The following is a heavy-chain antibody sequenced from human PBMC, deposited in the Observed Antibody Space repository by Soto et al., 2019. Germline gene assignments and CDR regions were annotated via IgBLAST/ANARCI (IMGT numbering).Heavy chain of an antibody. J-gene: IGHJ4*02. CDR3: VKDLHFDFWSSYYGEGY. V-gene: IGHV3-23*01. D-gene: IGHD3-3*01. CDR1: GFTFSSYA. Sequence: ESGGDLVQPGGSLRLSCAASGFTFSSYAMSWVRQAPRKGLEWVSGISNSGGGTYYADSVKGRFTISRDNSKNTLYLQMNSLRAEDTAVYYCVKDLHFDFWSSYYGEGYWVQGTLVTVSS. CDR2: ISNSGGGT.